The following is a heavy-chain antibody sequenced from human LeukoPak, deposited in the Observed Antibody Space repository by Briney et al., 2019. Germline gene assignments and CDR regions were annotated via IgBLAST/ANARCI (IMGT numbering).Heavy chain of an antibody. CDR3: AKSPITGTTPTPRGDY. J-gene: IGHJ4*02. Sequence: GGSLRLSCAASGFTFSSYEMNWVRQAPGKGLEWVSYISSSGSTYYADSVKGRFTISRDNSKNTLYLQMNSLRAEDTAVYYCAKSPITGTTPTPRGDYWGQGTLVTVSS. D-gene: IGHD1-7*01. V-gene: IGHV3-23*01. CDR1: GFTFSSYE. CDR2: ISSSGST.